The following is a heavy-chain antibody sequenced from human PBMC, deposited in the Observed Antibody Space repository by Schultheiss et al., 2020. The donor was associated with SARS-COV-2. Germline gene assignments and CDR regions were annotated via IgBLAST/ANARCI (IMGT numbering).Heavy chain of an antibody. J-gene: IGHJ6*04. V-gene: IGHV2-5*01. D-gene: IGHD5-18*01. CDR1: GFSLSTSGVG. CDR3: AQSRYTAMVTLMDV. CDR2: IYWNDDK. Sequence: SGPTLVKPTQTLTLTCTFSGFSLSTSGVGVGWIRQPPGKALEWLALIYWNDDKRYSPSLKSRLTITKDTSKNQVVLTMTNMDPVDTATYYCAQSRYTAMVTLMDVWGKGTTVTVSS.